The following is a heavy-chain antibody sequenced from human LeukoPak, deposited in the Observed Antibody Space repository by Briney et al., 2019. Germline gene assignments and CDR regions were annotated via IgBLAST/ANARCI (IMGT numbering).Heavy chain of an antibody. D-gene: IGHD5-18*01. J-gene: IGHJ6*02. V-gene: IGHV3-30*18. Sequence: PGGSLRLSCAASGFTFSSYGMHWVRQAPGKGLEWVAVISYDGSNKYYADSVKGRFTISRDNSKNTLYLQMNSLRAEDTAVYYCAKSGYSYGSYYYYGMDVWGQGTTVTVSS. CDR3: AKSGYSYGSYYYYGMDV. CDR1: GFTFSSYG. CDR2: ISYDGSNK.